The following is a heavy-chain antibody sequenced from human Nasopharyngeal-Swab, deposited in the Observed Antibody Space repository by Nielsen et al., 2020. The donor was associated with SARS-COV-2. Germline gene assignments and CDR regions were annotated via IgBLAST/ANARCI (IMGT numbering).Heavy chain of an antibody. V-gene: IGHV3-48*01. CDR1: GFTFSSYS. Sequence: GESLKISCAASGFTFSSYSLNWVRQAPGKGLEWVSYISGSGGTKYYADSVKGRFTISRDNSKNTLYLQMDSLRAEDTAVYYCAKELGFCTNPACSFYYYGMDVWGQGTTVTVSS. J-gene: IGHJ6*02. D-gene: IGHD2-8*01. CDR2: ISGSGGTK. CDR3: AKELGFCTNPACSFYYYGMDV.